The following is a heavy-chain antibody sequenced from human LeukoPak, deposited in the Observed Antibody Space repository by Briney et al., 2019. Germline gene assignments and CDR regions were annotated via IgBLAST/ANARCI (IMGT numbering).Heavy chain of an antibody. J-gene: IGHJ1*01. D-gene: IGHD3-22*01. CDR3: ARRHSYDSSGYYPGAEYFQH. CDR2: ISYDGSNK. V-gene: IGHV3-30-3*01. CDR1: GFTFSSYA. Sequence: GGSLRLSCAASGFTFSSYAMHWVRQAPGKGLEWVADISYDGSNKYYADSVKGRFTISRDNSKNTLYLQMNSLRAEDTAVYYCARRHSYDSSGYYPGAEYFQHWGRGTLVTVSS.